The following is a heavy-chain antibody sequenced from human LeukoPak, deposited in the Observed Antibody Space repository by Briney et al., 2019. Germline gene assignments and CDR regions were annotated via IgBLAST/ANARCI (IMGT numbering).Heavy chain of an antibody. D-gene: IGHD5-12*01. CDR2: ISAYNGNT. CDR1: GYTFTSYG. J-gene: IGHJ4*02. Sequence: ASVKDSCKASGYTFTSYGISWVRQAPGQGLEWMGWISAYNGNTNYAQKFQGRVTITRNTSISTAYMELSSLRSDDTAVYYCTRGPSGYLYNFDLWGQGTLVTVSS. CDR3: TRGPSGYLYNFDL. V-gene: IGHV1-18*01.